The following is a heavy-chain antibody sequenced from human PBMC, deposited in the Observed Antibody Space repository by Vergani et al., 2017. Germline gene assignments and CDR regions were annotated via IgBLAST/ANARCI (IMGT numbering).Heavy chain of an antibody. V-gene: IGHV4-34*12. CDR1: GGSSSGSY. D-gene: IGHD3-3*01. J-gene: IGHJ3*02. CDR3: ARLGIGFGVVISDAFDI. Sequence: QVQLQQWGAGLFKPSETLSLTFAVYGGSSSGSYWSWIRQPPGKGLEWIGEIIHSGSTNYNPSLKSRVTISVDTSKNQFSLKLSSVTAADTAVYYCARLGIGFGVVISDAFDIWGQGTMVTVSS. CDR2: IIHSGST.